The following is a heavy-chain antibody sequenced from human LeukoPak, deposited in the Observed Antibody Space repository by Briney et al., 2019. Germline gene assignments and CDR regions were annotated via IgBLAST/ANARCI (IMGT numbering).Heavy chain of an antibody. Sequence: SETLSLTCTVSGGSISSHYWSWIRQPPGKGLEWIGYIYYSGSTNYNPSLKSRVTISVDTSKNQFSLELSSVTAADTAVYYCAGGRTTVVTIYWGQGTLVTVSS. CDR1: GGSISSHY. J-gene: IGHJ4*02. CDR3: AGGRTTVVTIY. D-gene: IGHD4-23*01. CDR2: IYYSGST. V-gene: IGHV4-59*11.